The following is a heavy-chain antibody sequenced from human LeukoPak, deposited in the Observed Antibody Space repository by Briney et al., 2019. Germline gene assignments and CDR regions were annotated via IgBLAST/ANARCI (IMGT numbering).Heavy chain of an antibody. CDR2: IGTAGDT. V-gene: IGHV3-13*01. Sequence: HPGGSLRLSCAASGFTFSSYDMHWVRQATGKGLEWVSAIGTAGDTYYPGSVKGRFTISRENAKNSLYLQMNSLRAGDTAVYYCARGSIAAAPHYYYGMDVWGQGTTVTVSS. CDR1: GFTFSSYD. J-gene: IGHJ6*02. CDR3: ARGSIAAAPHYYYGMDV. D-gene: IGHD6-13*01.